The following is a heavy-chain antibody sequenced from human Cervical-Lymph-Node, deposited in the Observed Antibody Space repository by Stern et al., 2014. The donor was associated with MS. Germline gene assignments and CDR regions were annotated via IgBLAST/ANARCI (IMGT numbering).Heavy chain of an antibody. J-gene: IGHJ4*02. CDR1: TFSFSDYG. Sequence: VQLVESGGGVVQPGRSLRLSCTTSTFSFSDYGMHWVRQAPGKGLEWVAVIWYDGSDKYYADSVNGRFTISRDSSKSTLYLSMNSLTAEDTAVYYCARSNVYSSAWKANFDHWGQGTLVTVSS. D-gene: IGHD6-19*01. CDR3: ARSNVYSSAWKANFDH. CDR2: IWYDGSDK. V-gene: IGHV3-33*01.